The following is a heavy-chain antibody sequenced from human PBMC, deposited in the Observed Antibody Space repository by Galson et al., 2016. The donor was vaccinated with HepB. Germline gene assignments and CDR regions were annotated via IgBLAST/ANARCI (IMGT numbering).Heavy chain of an antibody. CDR3: ARHVNSVRERGEKSYYYGMDV. CDR1: GYRFTNNW. V-gene: IGHV5-51*01. D-gene: IGHD3-10*01. CDR2: IYPGASDT. Sequence: QSGAEVKKPGESLKISCQGSGYRFTNNWIHWVRQMPGKGLEWMGFIYPGASDTRYSPSFQGQVTFSADKSISTAYLQWSSLKASDTGIYYCARHVNSVRERGEKSYYYGMDVWGQGTTVTVSS. J-gene: IGHJ6*01.